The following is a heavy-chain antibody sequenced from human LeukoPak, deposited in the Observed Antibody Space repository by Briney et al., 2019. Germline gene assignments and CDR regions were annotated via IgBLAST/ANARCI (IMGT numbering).Heavy chain of an antibody. CDR1: CGSISSDIYY. V-gene: IGHV4-61*02. J-gene: IGHJ6*03. CDR2: IYTSGST. Sequence: SETLSLICSVSCGSISSDIYYWSWVRQPAGKGLEWIGRIYTSGSTNYNPSLNSRVTISVDTSKNQFSLKLSSVTAADTAVYYCATVTSSGSYDRDYYYYYMDVWGKGTTVTISS. CDR3: ATVTSSGSYDRDYYYYYMDV. D-gene: IGHD3-10*01.